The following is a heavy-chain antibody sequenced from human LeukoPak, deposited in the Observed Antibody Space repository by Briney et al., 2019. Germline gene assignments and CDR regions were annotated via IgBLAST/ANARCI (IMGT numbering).Heavy chain of an antibody. CDR1: GFTFSYYW. Sequence: GGSLRLSCAAPGFTFSYYWMSWVRQAPGKGLEWVANIKQDGSEKYYVDSVKGRFTISRDNAKNSLYLQMNSLRAEDTAVYYCARGLQWLVSDAFDIWGQGTMVTVSS. CDR2: IKQDGSEK. J-gene: IGHJ3*02. V-gene: IGHV3-7*01. CDR3: ARGLQWLVSDAFDI. D-gene: IGHD6-19*01.